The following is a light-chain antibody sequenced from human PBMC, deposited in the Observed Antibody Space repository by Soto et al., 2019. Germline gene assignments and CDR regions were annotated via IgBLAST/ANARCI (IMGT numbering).Light chain of an antibody. CDR1: QTISNTF. V-gene: IGKV3-20*01. J-gene: IGKJ4*01. CDR3: QQYGVSPT. CDR2: GAS. Sequence: EIVLAQYEGTLALSPGGRATVACSAIQTISNTFLAGYQQRPGQAPRLLIYGASGRAAGIPDRFSGSGSGTDFTLSISRLEPEDFAVYYCQQYGVSPTFGGGTKVDIK.